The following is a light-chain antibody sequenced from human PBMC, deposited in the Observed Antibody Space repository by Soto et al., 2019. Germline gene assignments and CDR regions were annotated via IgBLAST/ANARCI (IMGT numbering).Light chain of an antibody. Sequence: IVLTQSPGTLSLSPGERATLSCRASQRVGRRYLAWYQQKPGQAPMLLIYDTSERASDIPDRFSGSGSGTDFTLTISRLVPEDFAVYYCQYQGTFGGGTKVEIK. CDR3: QYQGT. J-gene: IGKJ4*01. CDR1: QRVGRRY. CDR2: DTS. V-gene: IGKV3-20*01.